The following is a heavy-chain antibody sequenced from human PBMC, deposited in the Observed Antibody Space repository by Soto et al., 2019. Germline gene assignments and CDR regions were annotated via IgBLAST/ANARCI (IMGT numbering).Heavy chain of an antibody. Sequence: ASVKVSFKAFGYTFTSYAIHWVREAPGQRLEWMGWINAGNGNTKYSQKFQGRVTITRDTSASTAYMELSSLRSEDTAVYYCARAYYYGSGPPPAFDYWGQGTLVTVSS. J-gene: IGHJ4*02. CDR2: INAGNGNT. V-gene: IGHV1-3*01. D-gene: IGHD3-10*01. CDR1: GYTFTSYA. CDR3: ARAYYYGSGPPPAFDY.